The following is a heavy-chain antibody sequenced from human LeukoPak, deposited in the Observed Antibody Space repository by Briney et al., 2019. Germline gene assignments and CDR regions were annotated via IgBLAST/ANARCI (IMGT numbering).Heavy chain of an antibody. J-gene: IGHJ4*02. CDR3: ARAPSIVAGYYFDY. Sequence: SETLSLTCTVSGGSISSGSYYWSWIRQPAGKGLEWIGRIYTSGSTNYNPSLKSRVTISVDTSKNQFSLKLSSVTAADTAVYYCARAPSIVAGYYFDYWGQGTLVTVSS. V-gene: IGHV4-61*02. CDR1: GGSISSGSYY. CDR2: IYTSGST. D-gene: IGHD6-19*01.